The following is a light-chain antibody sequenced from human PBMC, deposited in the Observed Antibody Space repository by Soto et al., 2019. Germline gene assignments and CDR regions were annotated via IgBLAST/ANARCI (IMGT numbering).Light chain of an antibody. CDR2: DVT. CDR1: NSDVGTFYF. CDR3: CSYAGSYTYV. V-gene: IGLV2-11*01. J-gene: IGLJ1*01. Sequence: QSALTQPRSVSGSPGQSVTISCTGTNSDVGTFYFVSWYQQYPDKGPKLIIYDVTERPSGVPDRFSGSKSGNTASLTISGLQAEDVADYYCCSYAGSYTYVFGSGTKVTVL.